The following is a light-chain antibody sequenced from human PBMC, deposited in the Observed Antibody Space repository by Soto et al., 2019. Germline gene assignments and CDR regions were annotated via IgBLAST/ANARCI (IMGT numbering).Light chain of an antibody. V-gene: IGKV1-33*01. Sequence: IQMTQSPSSLSASVGDRVAITCRASQDISNFLNWYQQTPGKAPKLLTYDASDLETGVPSRFSVSGSGTDFTFTISNVQPEDTATYYCQQYDSLPFAFGPGTKVDIK. CDR1: QDISNF. CDR3: QQYDSLPFA. CDR2: DAS. J-gene: IGKJ3*01.